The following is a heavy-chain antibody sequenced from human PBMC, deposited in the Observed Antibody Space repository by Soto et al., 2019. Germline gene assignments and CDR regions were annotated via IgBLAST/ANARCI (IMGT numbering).Heavy chain of an antibody. V-gene: IGHV3-23*01. CDR2: ISGSGDST. CDR3: AKDTYGANDY. Sequence: GGSLRLSCAASGFTFSSYAMNWVRQAPGKGLEWVSVISGSGDSTYYADSVKGQFTISRDNSKNTLYLQMNSLRAEDTAVYYCAKDTYGANDYCCKGTLVSVSS. J-gene: IGHJ4*02. CDR1: GFTFSSYA. D-gene: IGHD4-17*01.